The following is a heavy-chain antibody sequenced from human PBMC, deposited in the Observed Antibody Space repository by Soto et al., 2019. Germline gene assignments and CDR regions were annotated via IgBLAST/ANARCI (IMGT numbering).Heavy chain of an antibody. CDR1: GFHFSNYD. CDR2: ISRSSNYI. D-gene: IGHD6-13*01. V-gene: IGHV3-21*06. CDR3: ASGRGGNIAISWFDP. Sequence: PGGSLRLSCVVSGFHFSNYDMSWFRQAPGNGRQCVSSISRSSNYIYYTDSVKGRFTISRDNAKNSLYLQMNSLRAEDTAVYYCASGRGGNIAISWFDPWGNGTLVTVSS. J-gene: IGHJ5*02.